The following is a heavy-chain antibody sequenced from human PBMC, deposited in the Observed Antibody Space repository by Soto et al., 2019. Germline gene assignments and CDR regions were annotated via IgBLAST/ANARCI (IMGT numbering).Heavy chain of an antibody. D-gene: IGHD3-22*01. CDR3: ASAYHYYDRSGPKN. J-gene: IGHJ4*02. Sequence: KTSETLSLTCTVSGGSISSYYWSWIRQPPGKGLEWIGYIYYSGSTYYNPSLKSRVTISVDTSKNQFSLKLSSVTAADTAVYYCASAYHYYDRSGPKNWGQGTLVTVSS. CDR1: GGSISSYY. CDR2: IYYSGST. V-gene: IGHV4-59*08.